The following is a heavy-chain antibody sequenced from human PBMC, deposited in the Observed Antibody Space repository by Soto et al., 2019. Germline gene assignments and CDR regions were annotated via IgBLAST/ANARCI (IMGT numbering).Heavy chain of an antibody. V-gene: IGHV4-59*08. CDR3: ARLTDFWSGNFDY. J-gene: IGHJ4*02. D-gene: IGHD3-3*01. CDR1: GGSISSYY. Sequence: SETLSLTCTVSGGSISSYYWSWIRQPPGKGLEWIGYTYYSGSTNYNPSLKSRVTISVDTSKNQFSLKLSSVTAADTAVYYCARLTDFWSGNFDYWGQGTLVTVSS. CDR2: TYYSGST.